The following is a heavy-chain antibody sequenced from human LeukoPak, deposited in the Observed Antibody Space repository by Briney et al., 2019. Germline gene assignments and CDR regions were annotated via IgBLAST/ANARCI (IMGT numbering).Heavy chain of an antibody. CDR2: MNPNSGNT. V-gene: IGHV1-8*02. J-gene: IGHJ5*02. D-gene: IGHD5-12*01. CDR1: GYTFTSYG. Sequence: ASVKVSCKASGYTFTSYGISWVRQATGQGLEWMGWMNPNSGNTGYAQKFQGRVTMTRNTSISTAYMELSSLRSEDTAVYCCARRDGYSGYDYDAWGQGTLVTVSS. CDR3: ARRDGYSGYDYDA.